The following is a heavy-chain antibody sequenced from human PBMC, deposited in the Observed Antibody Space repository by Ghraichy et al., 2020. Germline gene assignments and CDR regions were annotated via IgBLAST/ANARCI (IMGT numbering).Heavy chain of an antibody. CDR3: ARGKSMVMKGSFWGSTSYYFDY. CDR1: GGSFSGYY. Sequence: ESLNISCAVYGGSFSGYYWSWIRQPPGKGLEWIGEINHSGSTNYNPSLKSRVTISVDTSKNQFSLKLSSVTAADTAVYYCARGKSMVMKGSFWGSTSYYFDYWGQGTLVTVSS. D-gene: IGHD5-18*01. V-gene: IGHV4-34*01. J-gene: IGHJ4*02. CDR2: INHSGST.